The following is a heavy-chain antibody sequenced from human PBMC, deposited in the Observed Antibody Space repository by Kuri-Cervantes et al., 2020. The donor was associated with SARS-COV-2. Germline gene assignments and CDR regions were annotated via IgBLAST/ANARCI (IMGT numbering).Heavy chain of an antibody. D-gene: IGHD3-3*01. J-gene: IGHJ4*02. CDR2: VYSSDART. CDR1: GFTFSDYY. Sequence: ESLKISCAASGFTFSDYYMSWVRQAPGRGLEWVAVVYSSDARTYYADSAKGRFSISRDNSKNTVYLQMNSPRVEDTAVYYCAKVGLAQNDFWSGYYTGWGQGTLVTVSS. V-gene: IGHV3-23*05. CDR3: AKVGLAQNDFWSGYYTG.